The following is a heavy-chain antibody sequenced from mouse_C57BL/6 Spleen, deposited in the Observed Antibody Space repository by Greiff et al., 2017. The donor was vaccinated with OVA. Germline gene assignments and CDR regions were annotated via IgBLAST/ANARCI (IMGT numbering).Heavy chain of an antibody. V-gene: IGHV1-80*01. Sequence: VQLQQSGAELVKPGASVKISCKASGYAFSSYWMNWVKQRPGKGLEWIGQIYPGDGDTNYNGKFKGKATLTADKSSSTAYMQLSSLTSEDSAVYFCASGGWLLRPYAMDYWGQGTSVTVSS. J-gene: IGHJ4*01. CDR1: GYAFSSYW. D-gene: IGHD2-3*01. CDR2: IYPGDGDT. CDR3: ASGGWLLRPYAMDY.